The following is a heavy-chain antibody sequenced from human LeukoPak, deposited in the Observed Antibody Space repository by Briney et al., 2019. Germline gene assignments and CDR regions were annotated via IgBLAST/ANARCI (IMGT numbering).Heavy chain of an antibody. CDR2: IYTSGST. V-gene: IGHV4-61*02. CDR1: GGSISSGSYY. D-gene: IGHD6-13*01. Sequence: SQTQSLTCTVSGGSISSGSYYWSWVRQPAGKGLEWIGRIYTSGSTNYNPSLKSRVTISVDTSKNQFSLKLSSVTAADTAVYYCARVRAAAGPYWYFDLWGRGTLVTVSS. J-gene: IGHJ2*01. CDR3: ARVRAAAGPYWYFDL.